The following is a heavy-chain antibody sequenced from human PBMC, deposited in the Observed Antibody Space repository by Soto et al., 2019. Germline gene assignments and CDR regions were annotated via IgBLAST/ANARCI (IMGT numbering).Heavy chain of an antibody. D-gene: IGHD3-10*01. CDR2: IYPGDSDT. CDR3: ARKFAPEFFDS. V-gene: IGHV5-51*01. Sequence: GESLKISCKGSGYTFITYWIAWVLQRPGKGLEWMGIIYPGDSDTKYSPAFQGQVTISADKSINTAYLQWTSLEASDTAMYYCARKFAPEFFDSWGQGTLVTVSS. CDR1: GYTFITYW. J-gene: IGHJ4*02.